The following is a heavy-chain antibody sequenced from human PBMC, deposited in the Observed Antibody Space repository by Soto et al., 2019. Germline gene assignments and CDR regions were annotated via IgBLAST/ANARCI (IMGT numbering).Heavy chain of an antibody. V-gene: IGHV3-73*01. CDR2: IGSRGESYAT. CDR3: SHGYYQYFES. CDR1: XXTXXAXX. J-gene: IGHJ4*02. Sequence: LXLSXAASXXTXXAXXRQWVRPASGKGLEWLGRIGSRGESYATTYDVSVKDRFTISRDDSENTLYLQMNSLKTEDTAVYYCSHGYYQYFESWGQGTLVTVSS. D-gene: IGHD5-18*01.